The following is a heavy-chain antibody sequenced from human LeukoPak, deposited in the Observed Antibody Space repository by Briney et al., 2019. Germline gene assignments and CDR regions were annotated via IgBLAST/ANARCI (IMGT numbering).Heavy chain of an antibody. V-gene: IGHV3-15*05. Sequence: GGSLRLSCAASGFTFSSYAMSWVRQAPGKGLEWVGRIKSKTDGGTTDYAAPVKGRFTISRDNAKNTLYLQMNSLRAEDTAVYYCGGSGSSDDYWGQGTLVTVSS. CDR2: IKSKTDGGTT. CDR3: GGSGSSDDY. CDR1: GFTFSSYA. D-gene: IGHD3-10*01. J-gene: IGHJ4*02.